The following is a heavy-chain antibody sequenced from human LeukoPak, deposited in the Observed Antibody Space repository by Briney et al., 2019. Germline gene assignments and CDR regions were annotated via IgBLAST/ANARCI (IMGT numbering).Heavy chain of an antibody. CDR2: IYTSGST. CDR3: ARGATTVTS. J-gene: IGHJ4*02. Sequence: SETLSLTCSVSGGSISSYYWSWIRQPPGKGLEWIGYIYTSGSTNYNPSLKSRVTISVDTSKNQFSLKLSSVTAADTAVYYCARGATTVTSWGQGTLVTVSS. D-gene: IGHD4-11*01. V-gene: IGHV4-4*09. CDR1: GGSISSYY.